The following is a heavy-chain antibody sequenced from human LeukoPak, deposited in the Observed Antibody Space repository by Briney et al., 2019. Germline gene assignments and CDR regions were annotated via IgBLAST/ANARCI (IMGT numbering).Heavy chain of an antibody. V-gene: IGHV4-30-2*01. D-gene: IGHD6-13*01. CDR2: ISHSGST. CDR3: ARYSSTWPYWYFDL. J-gene: IGHJ2*01. CDR1: GGSDSSGGYS. Sequence: SETLSLTCAVSGGSDSSGGYSWRWIRQPPGKGLEWIGYISHSGSTYYKPSLKSRVTISVDRSKNQFSLKLTSVTAADTAVYYCARYSSTWPYWYFDLWGRGTLVTVSS.